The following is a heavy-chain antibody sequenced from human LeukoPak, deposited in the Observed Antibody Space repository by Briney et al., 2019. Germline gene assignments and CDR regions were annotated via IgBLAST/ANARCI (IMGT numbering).Heavy chain of an antibody. CDR3: ARRELDRFDP. CDR1: GGSISSYY. CDR2: IYYSGST. J-gene: IGHJ5*02. D-gene: IGHD1-1*01. Sequence: PSETLTLTCTVSGGSISSYYSSWIRQPPGKGLEWIGYIYYSGSTNYNPSLKSRVTISVDTSKNQFSLKLSSVTAADTAVYYCARRELDRFDPWGQGTLVTVSS. V-gene: IGHV4-59*01.